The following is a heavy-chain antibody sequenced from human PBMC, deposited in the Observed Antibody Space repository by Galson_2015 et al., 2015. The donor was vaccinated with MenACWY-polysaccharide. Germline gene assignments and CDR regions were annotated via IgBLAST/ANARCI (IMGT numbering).Heavy chain of an antibody. CDR3: ARESVLKTTD. CDR1: GGSISSSSYY. J-gene: IGHJ4*02. CDR2: IYYSGST. Sequence: ETLSLTCTVSGGSISSSSYYWGWIRQPPGKGLEWIGSIYYSGSTYYNPSLKSRVTISVDTSKNQFSLKLSSVTAADTAVYYCARESVLKTTDWGQGTLVTVSS. D-gene: IGHD2-8*01. V-gene: IGHV4-39*07.